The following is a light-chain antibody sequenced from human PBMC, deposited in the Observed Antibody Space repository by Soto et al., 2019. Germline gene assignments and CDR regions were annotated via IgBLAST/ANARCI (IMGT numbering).Light chain of an antibody. J-gene: IGKJ2*01. Sequence: DIQMTQSPSSLSASVGDRVTITCRASQSISTYLNWYQHKPGKAPKLLIYAASSLQSGVPSRFSGSGSGTDFTLTISSLPPEDFATYYCQKSYSSPRTFGQGTKLEIK. CDR1: QSISTY. CDR3: QKSYSSPRT. V-gene: IGKV1-39*01. CDR2: AAS.